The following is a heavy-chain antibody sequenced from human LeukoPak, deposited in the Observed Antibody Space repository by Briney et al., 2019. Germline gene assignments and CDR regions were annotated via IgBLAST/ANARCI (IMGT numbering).Heavy chain of an antibody. V-gene: IGHV2-5*01. Sequence: SGPTLVNPTQTLTLTCTFSGFSLSISGVGVGWIRQPPGKALEWLALVYWNDDEHYSPSLRSRLTITKDTSNRQVVLTMTNADPVDTATYYCAHSPYCSGGSCYFDYWGQGALVAVSS. CDR2: VYWNDDE. J-gene: IGHJ4*02. D-gene: IGHD2-15*01. CDR1: GFSLSISGVG. CDR3: AHSPYCSGGSCYFDY.